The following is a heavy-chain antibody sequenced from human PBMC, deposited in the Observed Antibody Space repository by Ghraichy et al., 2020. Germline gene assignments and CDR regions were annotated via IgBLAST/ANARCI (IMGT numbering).Heavy chain of an antibody. CDR1: GGSISSHY. V-gene: IGHV4-59*11. CDR3: ARAYCGGDCGYYYYYGMDV. CDR2: VYYSGNT. Sequence: SETLSLTCTVSGGSISSHYNSWIRQPPGKGLEWIGYVYYSGNTKYNPSLKSRVTISIDTSNNQFSLKLTSVAAADTAVYYCARAYCGGDCGYYYYYGMDVWGQGTTVTVYS. J-gene: IGHJ6*02. D-gene: IGHD2-21*02.